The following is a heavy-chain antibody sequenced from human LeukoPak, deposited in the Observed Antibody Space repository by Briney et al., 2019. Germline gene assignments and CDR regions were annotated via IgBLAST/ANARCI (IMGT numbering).Heavy chain of an antibody. CDR1: GFTFSSYA. Sequence: AGGSLRLSCAASGFTFSSYAMNWVRQAPGKGLEWVADIKEDATETYFTDSVKGRFSISRDNARNTLYLQMNSLRAEDTAVYYCGRESLEAWRLDKTLWLGEVSAFWFDPWGQGTLVTVSS. D-gene: IGHD3-10*01. V-gene: IGHV3-7*01. J-gene: IGHJ5*02. CDR3: GRESLEAWRLDKTLWLGEVSAFWFDP. CDR2: IKEDATET.